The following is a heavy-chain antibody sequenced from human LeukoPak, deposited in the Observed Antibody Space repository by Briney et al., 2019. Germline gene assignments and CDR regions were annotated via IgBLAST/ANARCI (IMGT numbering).Heavy chain of an antibody. CDR2: VSRSSSLI. D-gene: IGHD1-1*01. V-gene: IGHV3-21*04. CDR3: ARSPVLDRNDWSFAD. CDR1: EFTFSSYS. Sequence: GGSLRLSCAASEFTFSSYSMSWVRQAPGKGLEWVSTVSRSSSLIYYADSVKGRFTISRDDAKNSLYLQMNSLRAEDTAVYFCARSPVLDRNDWSFADWGQGTLVTVSS. J-gene: IGHJ4*02.